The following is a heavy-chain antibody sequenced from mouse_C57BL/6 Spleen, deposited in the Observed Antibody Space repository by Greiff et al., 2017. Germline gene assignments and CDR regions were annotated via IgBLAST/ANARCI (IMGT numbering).Heavy chain of an antibody. J-gene: IGHJ3*01. CDR3: ARDRDSNDAY. D-gene: IGHD2-5*01. CDR1: GYTFTSYW. V-gene: IGHV1-50*01. CDR2: IDPSDSYT. Sequence: QVQLQQPGAELVKPGASVKLSCKASGYTFTSYWMQWVKQRPGQGLEWIGEIDPSDSYTNYNQKFKGKATLTVDTSSRTAYMQLSSLTSEDSAVYYCARDRDSNDAYWGQGTLVTVSA.